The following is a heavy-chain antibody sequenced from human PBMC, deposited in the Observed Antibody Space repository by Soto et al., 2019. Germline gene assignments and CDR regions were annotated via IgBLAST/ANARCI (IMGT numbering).Heavy chain of an antibody. CDR3: ARGAATVAPGWFDP. CDR1: GYSISSGYY. CDR2: IYHSGST. J-gene: IGHJ5*02. D-gene: IGHD4-17*01. Sequence: KTSETLSLTCAVSGYSISSGYYLGWIRQTPGKGLEWIASIYHSGSTYYNPSLKSRVTISVDTSKNQFSLKLTSVTAADTAVYYCARGAATVAPGWFDPWGQGIMVTVSS. V-gene: IGHV4-38-2*01.